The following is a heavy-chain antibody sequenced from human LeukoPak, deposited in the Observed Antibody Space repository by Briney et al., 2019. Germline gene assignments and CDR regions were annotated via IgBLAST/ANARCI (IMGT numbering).Heavy chain of an antibody. CDR2: ISAYNGNT. D-gene: IGHD6-19*01. Sequence: GASVKVSCKGSGDTFSRSPISWVRQAPGQGLEWMGWISAYNGNTNYAQKLQGRVTMTTDTPTSTAYMELRSLRSDDTAVYYCAREGYSSGWTLDYWGQGTLVTVSS. CDR1: GDTFSRSP. J-gene: IGHJ4*02. V-gene: IGHV1-18*01. CDR3: AREGYSSGWTLDY.